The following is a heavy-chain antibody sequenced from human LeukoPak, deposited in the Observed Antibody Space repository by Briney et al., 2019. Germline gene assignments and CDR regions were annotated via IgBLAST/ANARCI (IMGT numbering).Heavy chain of an antibody. Sequence: PGGSLRLSCIASGFAFSSYTTTWVRQAPGKGLEWVAFIRYDGSNKYYADSVKGRFTISRDNSKNTLYLQMNNLRAEDTAVYYCAKDLRGGSYYFDYWGQGTLVTVSS. CDR2: IRYDGSNK. D-gene: IGHD2-15*01. V-gene: IGHV3-30*02. J-gene: IGHJ4*02. CDR1: GFAFSSYT. CDR3: AKDLRGGSYYFDY.